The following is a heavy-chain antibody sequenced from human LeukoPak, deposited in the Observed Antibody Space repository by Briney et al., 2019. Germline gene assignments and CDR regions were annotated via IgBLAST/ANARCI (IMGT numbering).Heavy chain of an antibody. D-gene: IGHD6-13*01. CDR2: FDPEDGET. CDR3: ATYYGPDIAAAYWFDP. Sequence: ASVKVSCKVSGYTLTELSMHWVRQAPGKGLEWMGGFDPEDGETIYAQKFQGRVTMTEDTSTDTAYMELSSLRSEDTAVYYCATYYGPDIAAAYWFDPWGQGTLVTVSS. V-gene: IGHV1-24*01. J-gene: IGHJ5*02. CDR1: GYTLTELS.